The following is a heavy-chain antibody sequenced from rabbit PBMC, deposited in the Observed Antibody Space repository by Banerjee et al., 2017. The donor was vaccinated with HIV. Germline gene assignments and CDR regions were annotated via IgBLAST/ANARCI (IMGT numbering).Heavy chain of an antibody. CDR1: GFSLSSSNY. Sequence: QEQLVESGGGLVQPEGSLTLTCTASGFSLSSSNYMCWVRQAPGKGLEWIACINGGSGGSSYYASWAKGRFTISKTSSTTVTLQMPSLTAADTATYFCARASYGGGNYNDCFNLWGPGTLVTVS. CDR2: INGGSGGSS. D-gene: IGHD8-1*01. V-gene: IGHV1S45*01. J-gene: IGHJ4*01. CDR3: ARASYGGGNYNDCFNL.